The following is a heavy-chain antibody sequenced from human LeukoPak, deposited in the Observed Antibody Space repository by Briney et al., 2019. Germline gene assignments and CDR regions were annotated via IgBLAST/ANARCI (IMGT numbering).Heavy chain of an antibody. CDR2: IYYSGST. J-gene: IGHJ4*02. D-gene: IGHD4-17*01. V-gene: IGHV4-31*03. CDR1: GGSISSGGYY. Sequence: SETLSLTCTVSGGSISSGGYYWSWIRQHPGKGLEWSGYIYYSGSTYYNPSRKSRVTISVDTSKNQFSLKLSSVTAADTAVYYCAREDYGDFKFDYWGQGTLVTVSS. CDR3: AREDYGDFKFDY.